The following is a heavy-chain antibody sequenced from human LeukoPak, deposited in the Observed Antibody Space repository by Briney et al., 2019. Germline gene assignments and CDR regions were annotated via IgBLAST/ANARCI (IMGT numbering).Heavy chain of an antibody. CDR2: IYTSGST. V-gene: IGHV4-61*02. J-gene: IGHJ6*03. CDR3: ARGQSSSWYSYYYYMDV. D-gene: IGHD6-13*01. CDR1: GGSISSGSYY. Sequence: PSQTLSLTCTVSGGSISSGSYYWSWIRQPAGKGLEWIGRIYTSGSTNYNPSLKSRVTISVDTSKNQFSLKLSSVTAADTAVYYCARGQSSSWYSYYYYMDVWGKGTTVTISS.